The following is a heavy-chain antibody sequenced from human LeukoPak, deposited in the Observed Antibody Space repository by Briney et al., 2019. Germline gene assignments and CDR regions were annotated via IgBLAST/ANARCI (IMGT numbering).Heavy chain of an antibody. Sequence: GGSLRLSCAASGFTFTTYQMNWVRQAPGKGLEXXXYISTTGDTIYYADSVKGRFTISRDNPKNSLYLQMNSLRAVDTAVYYCAGFYYYGSRAFDYWGQGTLVTVSS. CDR1: GFTFTTYQ. CDR3: AGFYYYGSRAFDY. CDR2: ISTTGDTI. J-gene: IGHJ4*02. D-gene: IGHD3-10*01. V-gene: IGHV3-48*03.